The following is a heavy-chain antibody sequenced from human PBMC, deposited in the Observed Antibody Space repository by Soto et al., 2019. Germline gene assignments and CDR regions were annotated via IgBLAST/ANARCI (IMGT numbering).Heavy chain of an antibody. D-gene: IGHD5-12*01. V-gene: IGHV4-34*01. CDR3: AASGYYYYYYGMDV. CDR1: GGSFSGYY. J-gene: IGHJ6*02. Sequence: SETLSLTCAVYGGSFSGYYCSWIRQPPGKGLEWIGEINHSGSTNYNPSLKSRVTISVDTSKNQFSLKLSSVTAADTAVYYCAASGYYYYYYGMDVWGQGTTVTVSS. CDR2: INHSGST.